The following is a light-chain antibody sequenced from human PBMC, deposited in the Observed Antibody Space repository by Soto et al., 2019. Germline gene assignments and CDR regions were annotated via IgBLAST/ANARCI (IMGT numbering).Light chain of an antibody. V-gene: IGKV1-8*01. Sequence: AIRMTQSPSSLSAFTGDRVTIPCRASQSISSYLAWYQQKPGKAPKLLIYAASTLQSGVPSRFSGSGSGTDFTLTISCLQSEDFATYYCQQYYSYPLTFGGGTKVDIK. CDR2: AAS. J-gene: IGKJ4*01. CDR1: QSISSY. CDR3: QQYYSYPLT.